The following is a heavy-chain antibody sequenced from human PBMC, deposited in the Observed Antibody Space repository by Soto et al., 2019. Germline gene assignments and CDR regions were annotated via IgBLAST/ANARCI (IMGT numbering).Heavy chain of an antibody. J-gene: IGHJ5*02. CDR2: IKSKTDGGTT. D-gene: IGHD3-22*01. V-gene: IGHV3-15*01. Sequence: GRSLTLSCAASGFTCSNAWMSWGRQAPGKGLEWVGLIKSKTDGGTTDYAAPVKGRFTISRDDSKNTLYLQMKSLKTGDTAVYYCTTPNLGYYYDGSGHGPWGKGT. CDR3: TTPNLGYYYDGSGHGP. CDR1: GFTCSNAW.